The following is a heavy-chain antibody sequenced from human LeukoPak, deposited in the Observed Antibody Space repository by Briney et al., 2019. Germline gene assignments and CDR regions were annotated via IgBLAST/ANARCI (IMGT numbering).Heavy chain of an antibody. J-gene: IGHJ4*02. CDR3: ARDRFGIVVVPAAIDY. CDR2: IHQHGSKE. Sequence: GGSLRLSCTTSGFNFRAYWMGWVRQAPGKGLEWVANIHQHGSKENYVDSVKGRFTISRDNAKNSVFLQMNSLRAEDTALYYCARDRFGIVVVPAAIDYWGQGTLVTVSS. V-gene: IGHV3-7*03. D-gene: IGHD2-2*01. CDR1: GFNFRAYW.